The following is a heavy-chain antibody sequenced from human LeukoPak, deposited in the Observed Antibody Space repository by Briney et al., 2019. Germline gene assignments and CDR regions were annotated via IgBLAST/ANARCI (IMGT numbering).Heavy chain of an antibody. Sequence: GGSLRLSCAASGFTFSTYAMNWVRQTPGKGLEWVSAISGSGSTTYYADSVKGRFTISRDNSKNTLYLQMNSLRVEDTAVYYCAKRGNNWYYFEYWGQGTLVSVSS. CDR3: AKRGNNWYYFEY. J-gene: IGHJ4*02. V-gene: IGHV3-23*01. D-gene: IGHD1-1*01. CDR2: ISGSGSTT. CDR1: GFTFSTYA.